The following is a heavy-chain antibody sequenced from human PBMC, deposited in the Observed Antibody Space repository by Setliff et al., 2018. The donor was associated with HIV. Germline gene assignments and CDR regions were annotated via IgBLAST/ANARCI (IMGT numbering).Heavy chain of an antibody. V-gene: IGHV7-4-1*02. D-gene: IGHD3-10*01. CDR2: INTNNGNP. CDR3: ARDYNYASGTYNWFDP. CDR1: GYTFTDYG. Sequence: GASVKVSCKASGYTFTDYGINWVRQAPGQGLEWMGWINTNNGNPMYAQGFTGRFVFSLDTSATTAHLQINGLKTDDTAVYYCARDYNYASGTYNWFDPWGQGTLVTVSS. J-gene: IGHJ5*02.